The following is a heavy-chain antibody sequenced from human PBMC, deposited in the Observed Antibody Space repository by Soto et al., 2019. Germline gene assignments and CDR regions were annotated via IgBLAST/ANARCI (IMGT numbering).Heavy chain of an antibody. J-gene: IGHJ5*02. CDR2: ISTYNGDT. CDR1: GYTFTTYG. Sequence: QVQLVQSGAEVKKPGASVRVSCKASGYTFTTYGISWVRQAPGQGLEWMGWISTYNGDTNYAQKLQGRVTMTTDTSTSTAYMELRSLRSDDTAVYYCARPYCSTTSCHNWFDPWGQGTLGTVSS. CDR3: ARPYCSTTSCHNWFDP. V-gene: IGHV1-18*01. D-gene: IGHD2-2*01.